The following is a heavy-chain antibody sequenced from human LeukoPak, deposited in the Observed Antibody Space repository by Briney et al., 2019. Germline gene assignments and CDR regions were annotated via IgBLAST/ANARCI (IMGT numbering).Heavy chain of an antibody. CDR3: ARSEVTTVSYYYYYMDV. CDR1: GGSISSGSYY. V-gene: IGHV4-61*02. D-gene: IGHD4-17*01. CDR2: IYTSGST. J-gene: IGHJ6*03. Sequence: PSETLSLTCTVSGGSISSGSYYWSWIRQPAGKGLEWIGRIYTSGSTNYNPSLKSRVTISVDTSKNQFSLKLSSVTAADTAVYYCARSEVTTVSYYYYYMDVWGKGTTVTISS.